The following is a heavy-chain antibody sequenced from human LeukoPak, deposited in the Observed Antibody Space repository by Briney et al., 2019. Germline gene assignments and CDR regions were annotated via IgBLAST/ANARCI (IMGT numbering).Heavy chain of an antibody. J-gene: IGHJ4*02. CDR3: ARDPGTTVVKIEGDY. V-gene: IGHV4-39*07. D-gene: IGHD4-23*01. Sequence: SETLSLTCSVSGGSISSYYWGWIRQPPGKGLEWIGSIYYSGSTYYNPSLKSRVTISVDTSKNQFSLKLSSVTAADTAVYYCARDPGTTVVKIEGDYWGQGTLVTVSS. CDR1: GGSISSYY. CDR2: IYYSGST.